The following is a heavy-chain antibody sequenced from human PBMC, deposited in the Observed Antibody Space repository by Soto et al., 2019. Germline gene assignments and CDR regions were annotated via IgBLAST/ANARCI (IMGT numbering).Heavy chain of an antibody. D-gene: IGHD2-2*01. J-gene: IGHJ5*02. CDR3: ARAGVVVVPAAPGGWFDP. V-gene: IGHV4-4*02. CDR2: IYHSGST. Sequence: SEALSLTCAVSGGSISSSNWWSWVRQPPGKGLEWIGEIYHSGSTNYNPSLKSRVTISVDKSKNQFSLKLSSVTAADTAVYYCARAGVVVVPAAPGGWFDPWGQGTLVTVSS. CDR1: GGSISSSNW.